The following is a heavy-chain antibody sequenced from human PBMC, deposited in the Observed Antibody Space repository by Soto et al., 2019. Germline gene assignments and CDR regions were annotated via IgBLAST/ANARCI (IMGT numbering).Heavy chain of an antibody. V-gene: IGHV3-33*01. CDR2: IWYDGRNA. Sequence: QVQLVESGGGVVQPGGSLRLSCAASGFIFSDYGMHWVRQAPGKGLEWLTNIWYDGRNAYYVDSVKGRFTISRDNPKNTLYLQMNSLRVEDTALYYCARDEPREGANYRFDYWGQGTLVTVSS. CDR1: GFIFSDYG. J-gene: IGHJ4*02. CDR3: ARDEPREGANYRFDY. D-gene: IGHD3-10*01.